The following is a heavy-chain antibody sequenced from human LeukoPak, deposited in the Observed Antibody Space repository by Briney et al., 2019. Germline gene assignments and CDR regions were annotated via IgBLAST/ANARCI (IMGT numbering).Heavy chain of an antibody. CDR3: AKSNGYGLVDI. V-gene: IGHV4-38-2*02. J-gene: IGHJ3*02. D-gene: IGHD3-10*01. CDR2: IFYSGST. Sequence: SETLSLTCTVSGYSISTGYYWGWIRQPPGKGLEWIGNIFYSGSTYYSPSLRSRVTISLDTSRNQFSLKLNSVTAADTAVYYCAKSNGYGLVDIWGQGTMVTVSS. CDR1: GYSISTGYY.